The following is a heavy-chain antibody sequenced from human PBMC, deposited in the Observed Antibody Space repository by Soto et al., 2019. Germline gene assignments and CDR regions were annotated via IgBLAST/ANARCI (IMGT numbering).Heavy chain of an antibody. D-gene: IGHD6-13*01. CDR2: ISSSGSTI. Sequence: PWGSLRLSCAASGFTFSSCEMNWGRQAPGKGMEWVSYISSSGSTIYYADSVKGRFSISRDNAKNSLYLQMNSLRAEDTAVYYCARVAAAGDDAFDIWGQGTMVTVSS. CDR3: ARVAAAGDDAFDI. V-gene: IGHV3-48*03. J-gene: IGHJ3*02. CDR1: GFTFSSCE.